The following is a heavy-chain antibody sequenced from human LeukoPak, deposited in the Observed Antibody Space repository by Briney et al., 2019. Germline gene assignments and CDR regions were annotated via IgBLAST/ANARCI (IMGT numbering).Heavy chain of an antibody. CDR2: IYYSGST. CDR1: GGSISSSSYY. V-gene: IGHV4-39*07. Sequence: TSETLSLTCTVSGGSISSSSYYWGWIRQPPGKGLEWIGSIYYSGSTYYNPSLKSRVTISVGTSKNQFSLKLSSVTAADTAVYYCARGHVTVSAHDDAFGIWGQGTMVTVSS. CDR3: ARGHVTVSAHDDAFGI. D-gene: IGHD5/OR15-5a*01. J-gene: IGHJ3*02.